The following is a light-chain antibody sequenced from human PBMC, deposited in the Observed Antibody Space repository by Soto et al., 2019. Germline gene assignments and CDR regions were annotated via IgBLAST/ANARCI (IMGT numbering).Light chain of an antibody. CDR3: SSYAGSNKSV. Sequence: QSVLTQPPSASGSPGQSVTISCTGTSSDVGGYNYVSWYLQHPGKAPKLMIYEVSKRPSGVPDRFSGSKSGNTASLTVSGLQPEDEADYYCSSYAGSNKSVFGTGTKVTVL. CDR1: SSDVGGYNY. V-gene: IGLV2-8*01. CDR2: EVS. J-gene: IGLJ1*01.